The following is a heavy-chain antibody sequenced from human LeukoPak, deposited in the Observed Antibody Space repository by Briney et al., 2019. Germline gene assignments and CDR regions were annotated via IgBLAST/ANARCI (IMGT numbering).Heavy chain of an antibody. V-gene: IGHV4-34*01. D-gene: IGHD3-10*01. Sequence: SETLSLTCAVYGGSFSGYYWSWILQPPGKGLEWIGEINHSGSTNYNPSLKSRVTISVDTSKNQFSLKLSSVTAADTAVYYCARVVGVLLWFGEPTNWFDPWGQGTLVTVSS. J-gene: IGHJ5*02. CDR3: ARVVGVLLWFGEPTNWFDP. CDR1: GGSFSGYY. CDR2: INHSGST.